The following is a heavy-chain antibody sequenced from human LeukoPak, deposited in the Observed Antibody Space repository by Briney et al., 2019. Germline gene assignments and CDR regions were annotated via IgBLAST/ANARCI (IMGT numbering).Heavy chain of an antibody. Sequence: GGSLRLSCAASGFTFRSYAMSWVRQAPGKGLEWVSGINWNGGSTGYADSVKGRFTISRDNAKNSLYLQMNSLRAEDTALYYCARVTLDYYDSSGYYPFAAFDYWGQGTLVTVSS. CDR2: INWNGGST. CDR3: ARVTLDYYDSSGYYPFAAFDY. CDR1: GFTFRSYA. V-gene: IGHV3-20*04. J-gene: IGHJ4*02. D-gene: IGHD3-22*01.